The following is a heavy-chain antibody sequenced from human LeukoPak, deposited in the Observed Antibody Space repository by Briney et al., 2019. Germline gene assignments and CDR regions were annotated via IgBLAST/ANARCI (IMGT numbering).Heavy chain of an antibody. J-gene: IGHJ4*02. CDR1: GFTFSSYG. Sequence: GRSLRLSCAASGFTFSSYGMHWVRQAPGKGLEWVAVIWYDGSNKYYADSMKGRFTISRDNSKNTLYLQMNSLRAEDTAVYYCARLSTTRAFDYWGQGTLVTVSS. D-gene: IGHD2/OR15-2a*01. V-gene: IGHV3-33*01. CDR3: ARLSTTRAFDY. CDR2: IWYDGSNK.